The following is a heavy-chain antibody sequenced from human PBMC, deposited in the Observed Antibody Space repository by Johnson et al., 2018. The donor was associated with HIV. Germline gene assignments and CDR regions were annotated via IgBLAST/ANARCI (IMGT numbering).Heavy chain of an antibody. Sequence: QVQLVESGGGLVKPGGSLRLSCAASGFTFSAYYMSWIRQAPGKGLECLAYISSSGSSVYYTDSVKGRFPLSRDNTKNSLHLQMNSLRAEDTAVYYCARDATPWGGAYVGYAFDLWGQGTMVAVSS. V-gene: IGHV3-11*04. D-gene: IGHD4-17*01. J-gene: IGHJ3*01. CDR3: ARDATPWGGAYVGYAFDL. CDR1: GFTFSAYY. CDR2: ISSSGSSV.